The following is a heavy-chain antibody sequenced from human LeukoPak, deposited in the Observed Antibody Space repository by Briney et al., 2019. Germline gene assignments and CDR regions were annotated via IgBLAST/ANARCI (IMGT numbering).Heavy chain of an antibody. CDR3: TIMHGYYDGSGYWVQ. J-gene: IGHJ4*02. Sequence: QSGGSLRLSCAASGSTFGSYGMSWVRQAPGKGLEWVAFITTTGATTSYAGSVKGRFTISRDNARDTLYMQMNSLRDEDTALYYCTIMHGYYDGSGYWVQWGQGTLVTVSS. CDR2: ITTTGATT. D-gene: IGHD3-22*01. V-gene: IGHV3-23*01. CDR1: GSTFGSYG.